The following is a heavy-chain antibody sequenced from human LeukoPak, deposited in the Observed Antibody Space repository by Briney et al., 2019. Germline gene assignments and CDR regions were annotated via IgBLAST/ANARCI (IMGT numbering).Heavy chain of an antibody. CDR1: GFTFSSYG. J-gene: IGHJ4*02. D-gene: IGHD3-10*01. CDR2: IRYDGGNK. V-gene: IGHV3-30*02. CDR3: ANIRGVITKVDY. Sequence: GGSLRLSCAASGFTFSSYGMHWVRQAPGKGLEWVTFIRYDGGNKYYVDSVKGRFTISRDNSKNTLYLQMNSLRAEDTAVYYCANIRGVITKVDYWGQGTLVTVSS.